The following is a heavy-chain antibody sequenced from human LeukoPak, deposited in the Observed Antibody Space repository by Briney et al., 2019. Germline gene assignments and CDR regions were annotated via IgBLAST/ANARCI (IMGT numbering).Heavy chain of an antibody. CDR3: AKGGKYDILTGFPRSRLLGDY. J-gene: IGHJ4*02. CDR2: IRYDGMNK. Sequence: GGSLRLSCAASGFTFSTYGMHWVRQAPGKGLEWVAFIRYDGMNKYYADSVKGRFTISRDSSKNTLYLQMNSLRIEDTAVYYCAKGGKYDILTGFPRSRLLGDYWGQGTLVTVSS. D-gene: IGHD3-9*01. V-gene: IGHV3-30*02. CDR1: GFTFSTYG.